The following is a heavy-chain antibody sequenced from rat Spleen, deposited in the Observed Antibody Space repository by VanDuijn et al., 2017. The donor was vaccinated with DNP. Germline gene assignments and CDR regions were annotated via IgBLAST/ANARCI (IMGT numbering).Heavy chain of an antibody. CDR3: ASTLVNYGTYGYYAMDA. V-gene: IGHV2S8*01. Sequence: QVQMKETGPGLVQTTQTLSVTCTVSGFSLTSYGVHWVRQPPGKGLEWIAAISSGGSTYYNSSLKSRLSISRDTSKSQVFLKMNSLQTEDTATYYCASTLVNYGTYGYYAMDAWGQGTSVTVSS. CDR1: GFSLTSYG. D-gene: IGHD1-3*01. J-gene: IGHJ4*01. CDR2: ISSGGST.